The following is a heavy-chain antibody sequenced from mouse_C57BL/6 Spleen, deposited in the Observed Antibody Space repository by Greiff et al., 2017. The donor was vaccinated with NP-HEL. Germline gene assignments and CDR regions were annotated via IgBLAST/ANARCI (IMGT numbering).Heavy chain of an antibody. CDR3: ARPELTGTYDWYFDV. CDR1: GYTFTDYY. D-gene: IGHD4-1*01. V-gene: IGHV1-75*01. Sequence: QVQLQQSGPELVKPGASVKISCKASGYTFTDYYINWVKQRPGQGLEWIGWIFPGSGSTYYNEKLKGKATLTVDKSSSTAYMLLSSLTSEDSAVYFCARPELTGTYDWYFDVWGTGTTVTVSS. J-gene: IGHJ1*03. CDR2: IFPGSGST.